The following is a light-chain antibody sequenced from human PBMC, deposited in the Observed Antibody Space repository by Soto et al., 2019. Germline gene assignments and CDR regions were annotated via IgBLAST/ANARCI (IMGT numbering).Light chain of an antibody. V-gene: IGKV3-20*01. Sequence: EIVLTQSPGTLSLSPGERATLSCRASQSISSGHLAWYQQKPDQAPRLLMYGASNRATGIPDRFSGSGSGPVFTLTISRLEPEDFAVYYCENYGSEGTFAPETKVDIK. CDR3: ENYGSEGT. J-gene: IGKJ3*01. CDR2: GAS. CDR1: QSISSGH.